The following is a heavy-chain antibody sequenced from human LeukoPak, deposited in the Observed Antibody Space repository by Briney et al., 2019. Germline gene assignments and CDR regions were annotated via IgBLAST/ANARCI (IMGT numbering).Heavy chain of an antibody. CDR1: GCTFTSYA. J-gene: IGHJ6*03. V-gene: IGHV1-69*01. CDR2: IIPIFGTA. Sequence: SVTVSFKSSGCTFTSYAISWVRQAPGQGLEWMGGIIPIFGTANNAQKFQGRVTITADESTSTAYMELSSLGSEDTAVYYCARARSPPDIVVVPAAQYYYYYYMDVWGKGTTVTVSS. CDR3: ARARSPPDIVVVPAAQYYYYYYMDV. D-gene: IGHD2-2*01.